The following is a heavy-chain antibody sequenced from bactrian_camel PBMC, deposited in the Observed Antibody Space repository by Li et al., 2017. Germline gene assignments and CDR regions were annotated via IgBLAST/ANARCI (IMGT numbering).Heavy chain of an antibody. CDR3: AADQLYGTCRDVLDFPA. V-gene: IGHV3S42*01. J-gene: IGHJ4*01. D-gene: IGHD6*01. Sequence: VQLVESGGGSVQPGGSLTLSCAAGRYTYKRNCMGWFRQRPGKDREWLAVLWSGGATTSYADSVKGRFIITRDKAKDFVYLQMNGLQPEDTGMYYCAADQLYGTCRDVLDFPARGQGTQVTVS. CDR1: RYTYKRNC. CDR2: LWSGGATT.